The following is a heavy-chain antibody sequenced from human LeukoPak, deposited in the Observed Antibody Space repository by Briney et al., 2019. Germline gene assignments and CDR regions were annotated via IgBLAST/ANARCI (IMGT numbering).Heavy chain of an antibody. Sequence: PSETLPLTCTVSGGSISSYYWSWIRQPPGKGLEWIGYIYYSGSTNYNPSLKSRVTISVDTSKNQFSLKLSSVTAADTAVYYCARGRDGYNPSDYWGQGTLVTVSS. V-gene: IGHV4-59*01. D-gene: IGHD5-24*01. CDR3: ARGRDGYNPSDY. CDR1: GGSISSYY. CDR2: IYYSGST. J-gene: IGHJ4*02.